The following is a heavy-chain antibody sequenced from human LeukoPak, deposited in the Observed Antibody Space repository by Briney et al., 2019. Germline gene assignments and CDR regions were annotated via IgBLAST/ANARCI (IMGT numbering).Heavy chain of an antibody. D-gene: IGHD2-15*01. J-gene: IGHJ4*02. V-gene: IGHV3-30*03. Sequence: GGSLRLSCEASGFTFSAYAMTWVRQAPGKGLEWVAVISYDGSNKYYADSVKGRFTISRDNSKNTLYLQMNSLRPEDTAVYYCARVGNGRSWDYWGQGTLVSVSS. CDR3: ARVGNGRSWDY. CDR1: GFTFSAYA. CDR2: ISYDGSNK.